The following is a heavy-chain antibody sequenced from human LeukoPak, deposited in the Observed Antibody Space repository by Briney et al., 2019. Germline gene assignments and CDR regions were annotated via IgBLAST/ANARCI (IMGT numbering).Heavy chain of an antibody. CDR3: ARDHSDAFDI. J-gene: IGHJ3*02. V-gene: IGHV3-33*01. Sequence: GRSLRLSCAASGFTFSSHGMHWVRQAPGKGLEWVAVIWYDGSNKYYADSVKGRFTVSRDDSKNTLYLQMNSLRAEDTAVYYCARDHSDAFDIWGQGTMATVSS. CDR2: IWYDGSNK. CDR1: GFTFSSHG.